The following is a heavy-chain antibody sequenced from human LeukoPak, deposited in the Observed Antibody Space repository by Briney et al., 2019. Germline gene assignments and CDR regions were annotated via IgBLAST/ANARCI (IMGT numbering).Heavy chain of an antibody. J-gene: IGHJ6*03. Sequence: SETLSLTCAVYGGSFSGYYWSWIRQPPGKGLEWIGEINHSGSTNYNPSLKSRVTISVDTSKNQLSLKLSSVTAADTAVYYCARIGNYDFWSGYYLAYYYYYMDVWGKGTTVTVSS. CDR3: ARIGNYDFWSGYYLAYYYYYMDV. CDR1: GGSFSGYY. V-gene: IGHV4-34*01. D-gene: IGHD3-3*01. CDR2: INHSGST.